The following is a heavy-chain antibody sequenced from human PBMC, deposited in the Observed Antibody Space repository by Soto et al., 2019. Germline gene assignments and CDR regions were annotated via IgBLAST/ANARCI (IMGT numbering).Heavy chain of an antibody. D-gene: IGHD5-18*01. J-gene: IGHJ4*02. CDR3: AVTVDTAMVRLFHY. Sequence: SETLSLTCAVYGGSFSGYYWSWIRQPPGKGLEWIGEINHSGSTNYNPSLKSRVTISVDTSKNQFSLKLSSVTAADTAVYYCAVTVDTAMVRLFHYWGQGTLVTVSS. CDR2: INHSGST. V-gene: IGHV4-34*01. CDR1: GGSFSGYY.